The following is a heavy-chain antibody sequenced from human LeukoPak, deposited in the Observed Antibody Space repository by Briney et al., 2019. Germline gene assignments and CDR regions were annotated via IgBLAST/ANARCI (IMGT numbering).Heavy chain of an antibody. CDR1: GFTFSSYW. Sequence: PGGSLRLSCAASGFTFSSYWMNWVRQAPGKGLEWVACIKEDGSEKYYVGSVNGRFTISRDNARHSLFLQMSSLRAEDTAVYYCARNWGHFDFWGQGTLVTVSS. V-gene: IGHV3-7*04. J-gene: IGHJ4*02. D-gene: IGHD7-27*01. CDR3: ARNWGHFDF. CDR2: IKEDGSEK.